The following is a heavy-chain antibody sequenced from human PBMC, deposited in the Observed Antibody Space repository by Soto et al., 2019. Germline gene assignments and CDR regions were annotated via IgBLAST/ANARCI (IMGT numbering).Heavy chain of an antibody. J-gene: IGHJ4*02. CDR3: ARRTDYYGSFDY. V-gene: IGHV4-30-4*01. D-gene: IGHD3-10*01. Sequence: QVPLQESGPGLVKPSQTLSLTCTVSGGSISSGDYYWSWIRQPPGKGLEWIGYIYYRGSTYYNPSLKSRVTISVDTSKNQFSLKLSSVTAADTAVYYCARRTDYYGSFDYWGQGTLVTVSS. CDR2: IYYRGST. CDR1: GGSISSGDYY.